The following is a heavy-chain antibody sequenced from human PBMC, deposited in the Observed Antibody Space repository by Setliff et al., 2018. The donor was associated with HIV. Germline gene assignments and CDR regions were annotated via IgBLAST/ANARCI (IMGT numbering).Heavy chain of an antibody. CDR3: ASASGDYEPYQY. J-gene: IGHJ1*01. D-gene: IGHD4-17*01. Sequence: GASVKVSCKASGDTSNSYAIRWVRQAPGQGPEWMGGIIPIFGSPQYAPRFRGRATITADESSRTAYMELTSLKSEDSAVYYCASASGDYEPYQYWGQGTLVTVSS. V-gene: IGHV1-69*13. CDR1: GDTSNSYA. CDR2: IIPIFGSP.